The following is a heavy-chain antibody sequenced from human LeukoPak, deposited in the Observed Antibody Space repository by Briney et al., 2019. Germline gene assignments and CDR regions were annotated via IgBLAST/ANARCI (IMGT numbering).Heavy chain of an antibody. J-gene: IGHJ4*02. V-gene: IGHV1-46*01. Sequence: ASVKVSFKASGYTFTSYYIHWVRQAPGQGREWMGIINPSGGSTSYAQKFQARVTMTRDTSTRTVYMELSSLRSEDTAVYYCARKPFGLGGLDYWGQGTLVTVSS. CDR3: ARKPFGLGGLDY. CDR2: INPSGGST. CDR1: GYTFTSYY. D-gene: IGHD3-16*01.